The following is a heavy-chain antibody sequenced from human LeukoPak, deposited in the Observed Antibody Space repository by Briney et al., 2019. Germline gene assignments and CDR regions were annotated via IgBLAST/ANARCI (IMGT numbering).Heavy chain of an antibody. CDR2: IYYSGST. V-gene: IGHV4-59*01. CDR3: AREDVGYCSGGSCYNWFDP. Sequence: SETLSLTCTVSGGSISSYYWSWIRQPPGKGLEWIGYIYYSGSTHYNPSLKSRVTISVDTSKSQFSLKLSSVTAADTVVYYCAREDVGYCSGGSCYNWFDPWGQGTLVTVSS. J-gene: IGHJ5*02. D-gene: IGHD2-15*01. CDR1: GGSISSYY.